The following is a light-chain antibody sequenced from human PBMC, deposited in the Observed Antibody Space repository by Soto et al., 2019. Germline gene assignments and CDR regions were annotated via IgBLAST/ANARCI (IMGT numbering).Light chain of an antibody. CDR2: DVS. Sequence: QSALTQPASVSGSPRQSITISCTGTSSDVGSYIYVSWYQQHPGKAPKVMIYDVSNRPSGVSYRFSGSKSGNTASLTISGLHAEDEADYYCSSYTTGSTYVFGTGTKLTVL. J-gene: IGLJ1*01. CDR1: SSDVGSYIY. CDR3: SSYTTGSTYV. V-gene: IGLV2-14*01.